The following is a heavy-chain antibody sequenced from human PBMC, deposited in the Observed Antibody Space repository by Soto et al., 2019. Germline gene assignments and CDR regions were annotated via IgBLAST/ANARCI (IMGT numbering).Heavy chain of an antibody. CDR1: GFTFSNAW. CDR3: TTGIVVVAATGQDY. V-gene: IGHV3-15*01. Sequence: GGSLRLSCAASGFTFSNAWMSWVHQAPGKGLEWVGRIKSKTDGGETDYAVPVKGRFTISRDDSKNTLYLQMNSLQTEDTAVYYCTTGIVVVAATGQDYWGQGTLVTVSS. D-gene: IGHD2-15*01. J-gene: IGHJ4*02. CDR2: IKSKTDGGET.